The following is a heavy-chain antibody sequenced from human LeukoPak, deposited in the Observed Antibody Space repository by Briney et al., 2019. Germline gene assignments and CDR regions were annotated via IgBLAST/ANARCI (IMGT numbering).Heavy chain of an antibody. Sequence: KPSETLSLTCTVSGGSISGSSYYWGWIRQPPGKGLEWIGSIYYSGSTYYNPSLKSRVTISVDTSKNQFSLKLNSVTATDTAVYYCAREVSPIVVVTATTPSGDYWGQGTLVTVSS. CDR2: IYYSGST. V-gene: IGHV4-39*02. J-gene: IGHJ4*02. CDR3: AREVSPIVVVTATTPSGDY. CDR1: GGSISGSSYY. D-gene: IGHD2-21*02.